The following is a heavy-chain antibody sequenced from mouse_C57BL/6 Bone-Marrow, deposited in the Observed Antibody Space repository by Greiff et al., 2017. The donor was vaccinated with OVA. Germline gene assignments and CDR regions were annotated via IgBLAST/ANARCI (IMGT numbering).Heavy chain of an antibody. CDR2: IYPGDGDT. Sequence: VKLMESGPELVKPGASVKISCKASGYAFSSSWMNWVKQRPGKGLEWIGRIYPGDGDTNYNGKFKGKATLTADKSSSTAYMQLSSLTSEDSAVYFCAGLRPYFDYWGQGTTLTVSS. CDR1: GYAFSSSW. J-gene: IGHJ2*01. D-gene: IGHD1-1*01. V-gene: IGHV1-82*01. CDR3: AGLRPYFDY.